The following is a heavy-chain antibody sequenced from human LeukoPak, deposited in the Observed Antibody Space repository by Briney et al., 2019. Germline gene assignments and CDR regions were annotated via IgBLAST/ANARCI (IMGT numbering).Heavy chain of an antibody. CDR1: GGSISSSSYY. Sequence: PSETLSLTCTVSGGSISSSSYYWGWIRQPPGKGLEWIGSVYYSGSTYYNPSLKSRVTISVDTSKNQFSLKLSSVTAADTAVYYCARLKRYYDSSGYVYYYYMDVWGKGTTVTVSS. J-gene: IGHJ6*03. CDR3: ARLKRYYDSSGYVYYYYMDV. CDR2: VYYSGST. D-gene: IGHD3-22*01. V-gene: IGHV4-39*07.